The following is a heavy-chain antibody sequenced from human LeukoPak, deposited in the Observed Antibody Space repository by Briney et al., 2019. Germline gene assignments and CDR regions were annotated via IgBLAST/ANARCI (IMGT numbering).Heavy chain of an antibody. V-gene: IGHV3-48*03. CDR2: ISSSGSTI. J-gene: IGHJ4*02. Sequence: PGGSLRLSCAASGFTFSSYEMNWVRQAPGKGLEWVSYISSSGSTIYYADSVKGRFTISRDNAKNSLYLQMNSLRAEDTAVYYCARRITMTIDYWGQGTLVTVSS. CDR1: GFTFSSYE. D-gene: IGHD3-22*01. CDR3: ARRITMTIDY.